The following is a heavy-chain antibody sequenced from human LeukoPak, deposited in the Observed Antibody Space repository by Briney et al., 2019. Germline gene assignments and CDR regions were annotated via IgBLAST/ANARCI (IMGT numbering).Heavy chain of an antibody. CDR2: INHSGST. CDR3: ARGLGADYFDY. D-gene: IGHD1-26*01. J-gene: IGHJ4*02. CDR1: GGSITTNNW. Sequence: SETLSLTCAVSGGSITTNNWWSWVRQPPGKGLEWIGEINHSGSTNYNPSLKSRVTISVDTSKNQFSLKLSSVAAADTAVYYCARGLGADYFDYWGQGTLVTVSS. V-gene: IGHV4-4*02.